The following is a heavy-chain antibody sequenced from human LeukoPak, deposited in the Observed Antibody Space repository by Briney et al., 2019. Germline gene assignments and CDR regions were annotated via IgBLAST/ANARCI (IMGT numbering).Heavy chain of an antibody. V-gene: IGHV4-4*07. CDR1: GGSISSRH. CDR2: IYSSGSS. Sequence: SETLSLTCIVSGGSISSRHWSWIRQPAGKGLEWIGHIYSSGSSYYNPSLKSRVTMSVDTSTNHFSLKLTSVTAADTAVYYCARDALWVVAAAGRDWGQGTLVTVSS. D-gene: IGHD6-13*01. CDR3: ARDALWVVAAAGRD. J-gene: IGHJ4*02.